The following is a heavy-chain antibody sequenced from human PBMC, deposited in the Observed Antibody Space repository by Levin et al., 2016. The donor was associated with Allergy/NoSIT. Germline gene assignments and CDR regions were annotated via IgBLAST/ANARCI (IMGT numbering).Heavy chain of an antibody. D-gene: IGHD3-3*01. J-gene: IGHJ4*02. V-gene: IGHV4-59*01. CDR3: ARVEVGEWSKRIFDY. CDR1: GGSISSYY. Sequence: SETLSLTCTVSGGSISSYYWSWIRQPPGKGLEWIGYIYYSGSTNYNPSLKSRVTISVDTSKNQFSLKLSSVTAADTAVYYCARVEVGEWSKRIFDYWGQGTLVTVSS. CDR2: IYYSGST.